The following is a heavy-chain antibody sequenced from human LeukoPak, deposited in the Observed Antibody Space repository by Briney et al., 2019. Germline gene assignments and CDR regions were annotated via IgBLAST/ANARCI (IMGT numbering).Heavy chain of an antibody. Sequence: GASVKVSCKASGYTFTSYAMNWVRQAPGQGLEWMGWMNPNSGNTGYAQKFQGRVTMTRNTSISTAYMELSSLRSEDTAVYYCARAKPDYGDYVFWGQGTLVTVSS. J-gene: IGHJ4*02. CDR3: ARAKPDYGDYVF. CDR1: GYTFTSYA. CDR2: MNPNSGNT. V-gene: IGHV1-8*02. D-gene: IGHD4-17*01.